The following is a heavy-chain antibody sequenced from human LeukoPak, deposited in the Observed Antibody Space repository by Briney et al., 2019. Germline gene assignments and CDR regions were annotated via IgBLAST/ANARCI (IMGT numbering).Heavy chain of an antibody. CDR2: IYYSGTT. CDR3: ARQPSTMISRRFDY. J-gene: IGHJ4*02. Sequence: SGTLSLTCAVSGGSISSISYYWGWIRQPPGKGLEWIGSIYYSGTTYYNPSLKSRVTISVDTSKNQFSLKLSSVTAADTAVYYCARQPSTMISRRFDYWGQGTLVTVSS. V-gene: IGHV4-39*01. CDR1: GGSISSISYY. D-gene: IGHD3-22*01.